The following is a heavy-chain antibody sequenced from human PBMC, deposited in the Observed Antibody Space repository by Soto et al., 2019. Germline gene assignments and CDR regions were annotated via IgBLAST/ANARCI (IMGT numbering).Heavy chain of an antibody. J-gene: IGHJ4*02. CDR1: GGSISSYY. CDR3: ARDKITGLFDY. Sequence: SETLSLTCTVSGGSISSYYWSWIRQPPGKGLEWIGYVHDSWGSHYNPSLKSRVAISLDTSKSQFSLKLTSVTAADTAVYYCARDKITGLFDYWGQGTLVTVSS. V-gene: IGHV4-59*12. CDR2: VHDSWGS. D-gene: IGHD2-8*02.